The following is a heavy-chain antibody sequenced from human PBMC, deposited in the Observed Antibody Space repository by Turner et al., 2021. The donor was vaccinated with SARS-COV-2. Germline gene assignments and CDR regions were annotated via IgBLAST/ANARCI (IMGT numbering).Heavy chain of an antibody. Sequence: QVQLVQSGAKVKKPGASVKVSCKASGYTFTNYDINWVRQATGQGLEWMGWMNPNSGNTGYAQKFPGRVTMTRDTSISTAYMELSSLRSEDTAVYYCARLHGHCTSTSCYWDYYFGMDVWGQGTTVTVSS. CDR3: ARLHGHCTSTSCYWDYYFGMDV. V-gene: IGHV1-8*01. D-gene: IGHD2-2*01. CDR2: MNPNSGNT. J-gene: IGHJ6*02. CDR1: GYTFTNYD.